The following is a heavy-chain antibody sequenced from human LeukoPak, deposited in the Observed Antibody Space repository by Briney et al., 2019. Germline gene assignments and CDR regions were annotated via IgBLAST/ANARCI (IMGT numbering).Heavy chain of an antibody. J-gene: IGHJ4*02. D-gene: IGHD3-3*01. CDR2: ISYDGSNK. CDR1: GFTFSSYA. Sequence: GGSLRLSCAASGFTFSSYAMHWVRRAPGKGLEWVAVISYDGSNKYYADSVKGRFTISRDNSKNTLYLQMNSLRAEDTAVYYCARVYYDFWSGYSPYGYWGQGTLVTVSS. CDR3: ARVYYDFWSGYSPYGY. V-gene: IGHV3-30-3*01.